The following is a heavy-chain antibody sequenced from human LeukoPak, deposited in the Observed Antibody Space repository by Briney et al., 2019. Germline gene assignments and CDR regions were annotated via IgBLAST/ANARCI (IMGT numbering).Heavy chain of an antibody. Sequence: PGGSLRLSCAASGFTLSSYWMHWVRQLPGKGLVWVSRINRDGSDISYGGSVKGRFTISRDNAKNTLYLQMNSLIAEDTAVYYCSIGNADAFVILGQGTMVTVSS. CDR3: SIGNADAFVI. CDR2: INRDGSDI. CDR1: GFTLSSYW. J-gene: IGHJ3*02. V-gene: IGHV3-74*01.